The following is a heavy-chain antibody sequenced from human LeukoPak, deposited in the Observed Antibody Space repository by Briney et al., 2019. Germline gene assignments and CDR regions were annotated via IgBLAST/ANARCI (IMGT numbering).Heavy chain of an antibody. CDR1: GFTVSSNY. Sequence: GGSLRLSCAASGFTVSSNYMSWVRQAPGKGLEWVSVIYSGGSTYYADSVKGRFTISRDNSKNTLYLQMNSLRAEDTAVYYCAKGYSSSWYGVFDYWGQGTLITVSS. J-gene: IGHJ4*02. V-gene: IGHV3-53*01. D-gene: IGHD6-13*01. CDR3: AKGYSSSWYGVFDY. CDR2: IYSGGST.